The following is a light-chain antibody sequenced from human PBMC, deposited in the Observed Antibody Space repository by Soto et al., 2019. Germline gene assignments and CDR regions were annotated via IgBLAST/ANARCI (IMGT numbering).Light chain of an antibody. J-gene: IGLJ7*01. CDR1: SGSIASNY. CDR3: QYYDSSYPAV. V-gene: IGLV6-57*03. Sequence: NFMLTQPHSVSESPGKTVTISCTRSSGSIASNYVQWYQRRPGSAPTTVIYEDNQRPSGVPDRFSGSIDSSSNSASLTISGLKTEDAADYYCQYYDSSYPAVFGGGTQLTVL. CDR2: EDN.